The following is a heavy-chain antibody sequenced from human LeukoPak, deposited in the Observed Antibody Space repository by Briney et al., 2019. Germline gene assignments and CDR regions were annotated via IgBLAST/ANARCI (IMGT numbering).Heavy chain of an antibody. Sequence: HPGGSLRLSCAASGFTVSSNFMTWGRQAPGEGLEWVSVISSGGTTYYADSVKGRFTISRHISKNTVYLQMNSLRAEDTAVYYCARHRSYGDFAWGYWGQGTLVTVSS. CDR3: ARHRSYGDFAWGY. CDR1: GFTVSSNF. CDR2: ISSGGTT. V-gene: IGHV3-53*04. D-gene: IGHD4-17*01. J-gene: IGHJ4*02.